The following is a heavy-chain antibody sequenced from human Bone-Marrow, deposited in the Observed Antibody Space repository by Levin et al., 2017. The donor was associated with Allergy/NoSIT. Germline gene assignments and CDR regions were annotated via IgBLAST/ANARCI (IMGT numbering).Heavy chain of an antibody. CDR2: ISSYSSSI. CDR3: ARDSGHSRFFFDS. CDR1: GFTFIDYA. D-gene: IGHD5-12*01. J-gene: IGHJ4*02. Sequence: PGGSLRLSCAASGFTFIDYAMNWVRQSPGKGLEWIAYISSYSSSIYYADSVEGRFTISRDNAKKTLSLQMNSLRVEDTAIYYCARDSGHSRFFFDSWGQGTLVTVSS. V-gene: IGHV3-48*01.